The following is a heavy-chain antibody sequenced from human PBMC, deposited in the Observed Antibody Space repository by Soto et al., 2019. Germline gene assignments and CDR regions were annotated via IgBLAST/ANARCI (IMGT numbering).Heavy chain of an antibody. CDR3: ARDPVCSGGSCYDY. CDR1: GFTFSRYW. V-gene: IGHV3-7*01. Sequence: GGSLRRSCAASGFTFSRYWMTWVRQAPGKGLEWVANIKQDGSEIYYVDSVKGRFTISRDNAENSLYLQMNSLRAEDTAVYYCARDPVCSGGSCYDYWGQGTLVTVSS. D-gene: IGHD2-15*01. CDR2: IKQDGSEI. J-gene: IGHJ4*02.